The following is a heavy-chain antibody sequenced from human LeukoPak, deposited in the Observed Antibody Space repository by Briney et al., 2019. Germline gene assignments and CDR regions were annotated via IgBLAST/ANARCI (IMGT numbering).Heavy chain of an antibody. Sequence: GGSLRLSCAASGFTFSSYAMSWVRQAPGKGLEWVSAISGSGVSTYYADSVKGRFTISRDNSKNTLYLQMNSLRAEDTAVYYCATIRFLEWLLLPDFGYWGQGTLVTVSS. CDR1: GFTFSSYA. CDR2: ISGSGVST. V-gene: IGHV3-23*01. CDR3: ATIRFLEWLLLPDFGY. J-gene: IGHJ4*02. D-gene: IGHD3-3*01.